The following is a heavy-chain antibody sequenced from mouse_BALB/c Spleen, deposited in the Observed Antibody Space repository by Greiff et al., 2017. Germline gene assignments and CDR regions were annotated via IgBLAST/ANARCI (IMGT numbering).Heavy chain of an antibody. CDR3: TTTAKAMDY. D-gene: IGHD1-2*01. CDR2: IDPSDSYT. CDR1: GYTFTSYW. Sequence: QVQLQQPGAELVKPGASVKMSCKASGYTFTSYWMHWVKQRPGQGLEWIGVIDPSDSYTSYNQKFKGKATLTVDTSSSTAYMQLSSLTSEDSAVYYCTTTAKAMDYWGQGTSVTVSS. V-gene: IGHV1S127*01. J-gene: IGHJ4*01.